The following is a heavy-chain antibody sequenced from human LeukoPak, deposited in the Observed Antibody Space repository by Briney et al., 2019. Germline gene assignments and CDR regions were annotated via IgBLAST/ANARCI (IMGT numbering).Heavy chain of an antibody. Sequence: GGSLRLSCAASGFTFSDYYMSWIRQAPGKGLEWVSYISSGGSTIYYADSVKGRFTISRDNAKNSLYLQMNSSRAEDTDAYYFARVRYSGYAYYYLCYMDVWPRGTTLSVSS. CDR1: GFTFSDYY. J-gene: IGHJ6*03. CDR2: ISSGGSTI. D-gene: IGHD5-12*01. CDR3: ARVRYSGYAYYYLCYMDV. V-gene: IGHV3-11*04.